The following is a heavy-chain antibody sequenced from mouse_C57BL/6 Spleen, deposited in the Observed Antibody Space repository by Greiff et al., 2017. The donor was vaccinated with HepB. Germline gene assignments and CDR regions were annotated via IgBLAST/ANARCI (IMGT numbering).Heavy chain of an antibody. J-gene: IGHJ2*01. CDR2: ITPSSGYT. CDR3: ARSYYGSSQPYFDY. Sequence: QVQLQQSGAELARPGASVKMSCKASGYTFTSYTMHWVKQRPGQGLEWIGYITPSSGYTKYNQKFKDKATLTADKSSSTAYMQLSSLTSEDSAVYYCARSYYGSSQPYFDYWGQGTTLTVSS. CDR1: GYTFTSYT. D-gene: IGHD1-1*01. V-gene: IGHV1-4*01.